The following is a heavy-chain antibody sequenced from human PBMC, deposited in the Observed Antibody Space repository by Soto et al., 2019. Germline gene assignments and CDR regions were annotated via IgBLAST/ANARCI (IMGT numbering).Heavy chain of an antibody. V-gene: IGHV4-30-4*08. CDR3: ARGEAVRIERWFDP. CDR1: GDSISTTNHY. J-gene: IGHJ5*02. Sequence: SETLSLTCTVSGDSISTTNHYWNWIRQPPGKGLEWIGFISYSGTTYYNPSLKSRVTISVDTSRNQFSLKLTSVTAADTAVYYCARGEAVRIERWFDPWGQGALVTVSS. CDR2: ISYSGTT. D-gene: IGHD1-26*01.